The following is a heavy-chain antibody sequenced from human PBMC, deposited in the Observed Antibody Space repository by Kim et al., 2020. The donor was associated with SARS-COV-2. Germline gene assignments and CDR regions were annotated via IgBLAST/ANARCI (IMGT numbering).Heavy chain of an antibody. CDR3: ATANCSGGRCSHFGVTY. D-gene: IGHD2-15*01. CDR2: IYPGDSDT. Sequence: GESLKISCKASGYSFTSYWIGWVRQLPGKGLEWMGIIYPGDSDTRYSPSFQGQVTISADKSINTAYLQWSSLKASDTAMYFCATANCSGGRCSHFGVTYWGKGSMVIASS. V-gene: IGHV5-51*01. CDR1: GYSFTSYW. J-gene: IGHJ4*02.